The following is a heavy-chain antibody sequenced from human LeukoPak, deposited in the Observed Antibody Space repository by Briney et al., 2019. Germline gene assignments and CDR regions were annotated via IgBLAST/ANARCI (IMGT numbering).Heavy chain of an antibody. CDR3: ASYSGSYYYY. CDR2: ISSSSSYI. CDR1: GFTFSSYR. J-gene: IGHJ4*02. Sequence: PGGSLRLSCAASGFTFSSYRMNWVRQAPGKGLEWVSSISSSSSYIYYADSVKGRFTISRDNAKNSLYLQMNSLRAEDTAVYYCASYSGSYYYYWGQGTLVTVSS. D-gene: IGHD1-26*01. V-gene: IGHV3-21*01.